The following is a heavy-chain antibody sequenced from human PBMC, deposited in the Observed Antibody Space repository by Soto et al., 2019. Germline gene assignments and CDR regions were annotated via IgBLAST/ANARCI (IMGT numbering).Heavy chain of an antibody. CDR3: AHTFGIFTGYNINFDY. V-gene: IGHV2-5*02. Sequence: QITLKESGPPLVKPTQTLTLTCTFTGFSLNTRGVAVAWIRQPPGKALEGLGLIYWDDDTRYSPSLKTRLIIARDTSENQVVLTLTDLDPVDTATYFCAHTFGIFTGYNINFDYWGQGALVTVSS. CDR2: IYWDDDT. D-gene: IGHD3-9*01. CDR1: GFSLNTRGVA. J-gene: IGHJ4*02.